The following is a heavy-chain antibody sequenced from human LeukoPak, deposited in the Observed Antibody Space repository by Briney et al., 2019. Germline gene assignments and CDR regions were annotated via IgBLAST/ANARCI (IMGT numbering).Heavy chain of an antibody. J-gene: IGHJ4*02. CDR3: AREAAVAAYYFDY. D-gene: IGHD6-19*01. Sequence: GESLKISCKGSGYSFTSYWISWVRQMPGKGLEWMGRIDPSDSYTNYSPSFQGHVTISADKSISTAYLQWSSLKASDTAMYYCAREAAVAAYYFDYWGQGTLVTDSS. V-gene: IGHV5-10-1*01. CDR2: IDPSDSYT. CDR1: GYSFTSYW.